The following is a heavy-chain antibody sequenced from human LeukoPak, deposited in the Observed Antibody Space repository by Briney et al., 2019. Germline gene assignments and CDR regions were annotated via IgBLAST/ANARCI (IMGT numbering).Heavy chain of an antibody. Sequence: ASVKVSCKASGYTFTSYGISWVRQAPGQGLEWMGWISAYNGNTNYAQKLQGRVTMTTDTSTSTAYMELRSLRSDDTAVYYCARVRCYYASGTSNRFDPWGQGTLVTVSS. CDR2: ISAYNGNT. J-gene: IGHJ5*02. CDR3: ARVRCYYASGTSNRFDP. V-gene: IGHV1-18*01. D-gene: IGHD3-10*01. CDR1: GYTFTSYG.